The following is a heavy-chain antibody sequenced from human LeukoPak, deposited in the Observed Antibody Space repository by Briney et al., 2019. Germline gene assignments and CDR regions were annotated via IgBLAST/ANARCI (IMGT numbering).Heavy chain of an antibody. CDR3: AKDTWGGGYSYGQFDY. J-gene: IGHJ4*02. CDR1: KFNFNSYG. V-gene: IGHV3-30*02. CDR2: IRYDGSNK. Sequence: PGGSLRLSCTTSKFNFNSYGMHWVRQAPGKGLEWVAFIRYDGSNKYYADSVKGRFTISRDNSKNTLYLQMNSLRAEDTAVYYCAKDTWGGGYSYGQFDYWGQGTLVTVSS. D-gene: IGHD5-18*01.